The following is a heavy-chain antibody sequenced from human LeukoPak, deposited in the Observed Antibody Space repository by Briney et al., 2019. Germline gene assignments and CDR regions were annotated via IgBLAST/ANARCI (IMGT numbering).Heavy chain of an antibody. Sequence: NTSETLSLTCTVSGGSISSYYWSWIRQPPGKGLEWIGYIYYSGSTNYNPSLKSRVTISVDTSKNQFSLKLSSVTAADTAVYYCARAATVTRVFDYWGQGTLVTVSS. J-gene: IGHJ4*02. CDR3: ARAATVTRVFDY. D-gene: IGHD4-17*01. V-gene: IGHV4-59*08. CDR2: IYYSGST. CDR1: GGSISSYY.